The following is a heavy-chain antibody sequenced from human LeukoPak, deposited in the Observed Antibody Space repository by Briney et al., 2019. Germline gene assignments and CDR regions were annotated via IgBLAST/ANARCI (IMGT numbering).Heavy chain of an antibody. J-gene: IGHJ4*02. D-gene: IGHD4-23*01. CDR3: AGETSVGY. CDR2: INRDGSRT. V-gene: IGHV3-74*01. CDR1: GFTFSNYW. Sequence: PGGSLRLSCAASGFTFSNYWMHWVRQAPGKGLVGVSRINRDGSRTDYADSVKGRFTISRDNAKNTLYLQMNSLRAEDTAVYYCAGETSVGYWGQGTLVTVSS.